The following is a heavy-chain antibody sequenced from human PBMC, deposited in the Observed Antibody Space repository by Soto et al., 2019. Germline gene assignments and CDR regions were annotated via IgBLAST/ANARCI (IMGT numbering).Heavy chain of an antibody. J-gene: IGHJ5*02. CDR3: ARAMIVVVITPPVFDP. CDR1: GGSISSGGYY. Sequence: SETLSLTCTVSGGSISSGGYYWSWIRQHPGKGLEWIGYIYYSGSTYYNPSLKSRVTISVDTSKNQFSLKLSSVTAADTAVYYCARAMIVVVITPPVFDPWGQGTLVTVS. V-gene: IGHV4-31*03. CDR2: IYYSGST. D-gene: IGHD3-22*01.